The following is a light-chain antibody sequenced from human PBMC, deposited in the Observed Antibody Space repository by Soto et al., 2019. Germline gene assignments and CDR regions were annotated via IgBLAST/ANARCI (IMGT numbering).Light chain of an antibody. Sequence: EIVLTQSPGTLSLSPGERATLSCRASQSVSDSYLAWYQQKPGQGPRLLIYASSRATGIPDRFSGSGSGTDFTLTISRLEPEDFAVYYCQHYGTSALFGPGTTVDIK. CDR1: QSVSDSY. J-gene: IGKJ3*01. CDR3: QHYGTSAL. V-gene: IGKV3-20*01. CDR2: AS.